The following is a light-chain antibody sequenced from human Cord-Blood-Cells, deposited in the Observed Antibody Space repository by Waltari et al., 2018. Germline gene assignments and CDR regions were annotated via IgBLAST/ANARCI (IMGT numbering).Light chain of an antibody. Sequence: QSALTQPASVSGSPGQSITISFTGTRRDVGGYNYVSWYQQHPGKAPKLMIYDVSNRPSGVSNRFSGSKSGNTASLTISGLQAEDEADYYCSSYTSSSTLYVFGTGTKVTVL. CDR2: DVS. V-gene: IGLV2-14*01. J-gene: IGLJ1*01. CDR1: RRDVGGYNY. CDR3: SSYTSSSTLYV.